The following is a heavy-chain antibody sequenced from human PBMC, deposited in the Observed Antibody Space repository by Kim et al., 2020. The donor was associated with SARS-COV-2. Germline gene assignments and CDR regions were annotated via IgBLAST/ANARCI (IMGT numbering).Heavy chain of an antibody. CDR3: ARTGRWLRFIDY. Sequence: SETLSLTCTVSGGSMSSGSYYWGWIRQPPGKGLEWIGSIYYSGIPYYNPSLESRVTLSVDASQNQFSLKVTSVSAADTAVYYCARTGRWLRFIDYWGQGTRVTVSS. D-gene: IGHD5-12*01. J-gene: IGHJ4*02. V-gene: IGHV4-39*07. CDR2: IYYSGIP. CDR1: GGSMSSGSYY.